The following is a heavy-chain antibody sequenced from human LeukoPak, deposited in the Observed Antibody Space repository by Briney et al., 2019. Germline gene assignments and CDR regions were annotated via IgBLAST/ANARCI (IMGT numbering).Heavy chain of an antibody. CDR3: ARQVVRGVIIRYFDL. CDR2: IYPGDSDT. V-gene: IGHV5-51*01. J-gene: IGHJ2*01. D-gene: IGHD3-10*01. Sequence: GESLKISCKGSGYSFTSCWIGWVRQMPGKGLEWMGIIYPGDSDTRYSPSFQGQVTISADKSISTAYLQWSSLKASDTAMCYCARQVVRGVIIRYFDLWGRGTLVTVSS. CDR1: GYSFTSCW.